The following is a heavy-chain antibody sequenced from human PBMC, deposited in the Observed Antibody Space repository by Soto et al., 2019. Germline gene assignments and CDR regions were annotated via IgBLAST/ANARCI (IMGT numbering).Heavy chain of an antibody. J-gene: IGHJ6*02. D-gene: IGHD3-3*01. CDR2: IYYSGST. V-gene: IGHV4-59*01. CDR1: GGSISSYY. CDR3: ARSYDGGYGGMDV. Sequence: SETLSLTCTVSGGSISSYYWSWIRQPPGKGLEWIGYIYYSGSTNYNPSLKSRVTISVDTSKNQFSLKLSSVTAADTAVYYCARSYDGGYGGMDVWGQGTTVTVSS.